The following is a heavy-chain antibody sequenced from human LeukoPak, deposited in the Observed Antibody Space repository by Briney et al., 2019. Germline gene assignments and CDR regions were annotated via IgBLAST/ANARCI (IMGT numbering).Heavy chain of an antibody. CDR1: GYTFTSYA. CDR2: INTNTGNP. J-gene: IGHJ6*03. Sequence: ASVKVSCKASGYTFTSYAMNWVRQAPGQGLEWMGWINTNTGNPTYAQGFTGRFVFSLDTSVSTAYLQMNSLRAEDTSVYYCARVPRPTVTLYYMDVWGKGTTVTISS. D-gene: IGHD4-17*01. CDR3: ARVPRPTVTLYYMDV. V-gene: IGHV7-4-1*02.